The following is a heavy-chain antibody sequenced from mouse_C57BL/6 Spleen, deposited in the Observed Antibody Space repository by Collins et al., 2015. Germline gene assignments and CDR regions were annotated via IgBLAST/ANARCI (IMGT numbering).Heavy chain of an antibody. Sequence: EVKLVEVWGGLVKPGGSLKLSCAASGFTFSSYAMSWVRQTPEKRLEWVASISSGGSTYYPDSVKGRFTISRDNARNILYLQMSSLRSEDTAMYYCARGSLLRYYYAMDYWGQGTSVTVSS. D-gene: IGHD1-2*01. V-gene: IGHV5-6-5*01. CDR2: ISSGGST. CDR3: ARGSLLRYYYAMDY. CDR1: GFTFSSYA. J-gene: IGHJ4*01.